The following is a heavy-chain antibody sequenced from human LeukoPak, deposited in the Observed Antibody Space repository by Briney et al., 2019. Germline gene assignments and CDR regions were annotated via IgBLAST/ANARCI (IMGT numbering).Heavy chain of an antibody. Sequence: KPSETLSLTCTVSGGSISRYYWRWIRQPAGKGLEWVGRIYTSGSTKYNSSLKSRVTMSVDTSKNQFSLKLSSVTAADTAVYYCACTRGYSYGNDAFDIWGQGTMVTVSS. D-gene: IGHD5-18*01. J-gene: IGHJ3*02. CDR3: ACTRGYSYGNDAFDI. V-gene: IGHV4-4*07. CDR2: IYTSGST. CDR1: GGSISRYY.